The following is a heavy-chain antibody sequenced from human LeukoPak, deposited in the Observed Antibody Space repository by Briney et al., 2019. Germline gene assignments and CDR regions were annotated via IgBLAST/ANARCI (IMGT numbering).Heavy chain of an antibody. Sequence: SETLSLTCTVSGGSISSYYWSWIRPPPGKGLEWIGYIYYSGSTNYNPSLKSRVTISVDTSKNQFSLRLSSVTAADTAVYYCARNPGDWFDPWGQGTLVTVSS. CDR3: ARNPGDWFDP. CDR2: IYYSGST. V-gene: IGHV4-59*01. D-gene: IGHD1-14*01. CDR1: GGSISSYY. J-gene: IGHJ5*02.